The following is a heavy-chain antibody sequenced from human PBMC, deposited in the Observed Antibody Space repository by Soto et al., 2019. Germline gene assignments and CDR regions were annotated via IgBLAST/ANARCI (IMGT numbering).Heavy chain of an antibody. D-gene: IGHD5-12*01. Sequence: QLVQSGAEVKKTGASVRVSCKTSGPTFIAYYIHWVRQAPGQGLEWMGWIDPKSCGTTYEQKFLGRVTMTRDTSMNTAYMDLNRLTSDDTAVYYCARVSVDVPEWGPGTLITVSS. CDR3: ARVSVDVPE. CDR2: IDPKSCGT. CDR1: GPTFIAYY. V-gene: IGHV1-2*02. J-gene: IGHJ4*02.